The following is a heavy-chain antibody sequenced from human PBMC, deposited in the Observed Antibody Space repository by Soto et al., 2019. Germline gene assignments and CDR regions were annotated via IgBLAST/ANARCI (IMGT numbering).Heavy chain of an antibody. CDR2: MNPNSGNT. Sequence: ASVKVSCKASGYTFTSHDINWVRQATGQGLAWMGWMNPNSGNTGYAQKFQGRVTMTRNTSISTAYMELSSLRSEDSAMYYCARHAVITSGGVIVSNYLAYWGHGTLVTVSS. J-gene: IGHJ4*01. D-gene: IGHD3-16*02. CDR1: GYTFTSHD. CDR3: ARHAVITSGGVIVSNYLAY. V-gene: IGHV1-8*01.